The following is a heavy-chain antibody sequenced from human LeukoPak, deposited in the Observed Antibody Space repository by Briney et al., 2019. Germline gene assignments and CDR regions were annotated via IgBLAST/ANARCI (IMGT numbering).Heavy chain of an antibody. J-gene: IGHJ4*02. CDR2: ITTYNGYT. CDR3: ARLSGSYYIFDY. CDR1: GYTFTNYG. Sequence: ASVTVSCKASGYTFTNYGISWMRQAPGQGLEWMGWITTYNGYTNYAQKFQGRVTMTTDTSTSTAYMELRSLRSDDAAAYYCARLSGSYYIFDYWGQGTLVTVSS. D-gene: IGHD1-26*01. V-gene: IGHV1-18*01.